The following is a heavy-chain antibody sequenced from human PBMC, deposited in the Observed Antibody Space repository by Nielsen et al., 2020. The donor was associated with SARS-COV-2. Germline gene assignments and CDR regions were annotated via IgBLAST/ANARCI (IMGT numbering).Heavy chain of an antibody. Sequence: ASVKVSCKASGYTFTSYGISWVRQAPGQGLEWMGWMNPNSGNTGYAQKFQGRVTMTRNTSISTAYMELSSLRSEDTAVYYCASLAGIVGDHDAFDIWGQGTMVTVSS. V-gene: IGHV1-8*02. J-gene: IGHJ3*02. D-gene: IGHD1-26*01. CDR2: MNPNSGNT. CDR3: ASLAGIVGDHDAFDI. CDR1: GYTFTSYG.